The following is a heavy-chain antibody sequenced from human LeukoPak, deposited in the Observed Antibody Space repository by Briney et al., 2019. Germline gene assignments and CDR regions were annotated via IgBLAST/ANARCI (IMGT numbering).Heavy chain of an antibody. CDR2: ISYSGTT. V-gene: IGHV4-59*01. CDR3: ARGSVSYYARGAFDI. D-gene: IGHD1-26*01. J-gene: IGHJ3*02. CDR1: GGSINSYY. Sequence: PSETLSLTCTVSGGSINSYYWSGIRQSPGRGLEWIGYISYSGTTNYNPSLKSRVTMSVDTSKNQFSLKLSSVTAADTALYYCARGSVSYYARGAFDIWGQGTRVTMSS.